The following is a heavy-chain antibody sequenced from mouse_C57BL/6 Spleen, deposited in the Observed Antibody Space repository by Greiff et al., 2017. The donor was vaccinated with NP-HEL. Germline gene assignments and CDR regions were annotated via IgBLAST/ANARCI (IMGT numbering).Heavy chain of an antibody. V-gene: IGHV5-4*01. J-gene: IGHJ1*03. CDR3: AREGLGGVYWYFYF. D-gene: IGHD3-3*01. CDR1: GFTFSSYA. Sequence: EVHLVESGGGLVKPGGSLKLSCAASGFTFSSYAMSWVRQTPEKRLEWVATISDGGSYTYYPDNVKGRFTISRDNAKNNLYLQMSHLKSEDTAMYYCAREGLGGVYWYFYFWGTGTTVTVSS. CDR2: ISDGGSYT.